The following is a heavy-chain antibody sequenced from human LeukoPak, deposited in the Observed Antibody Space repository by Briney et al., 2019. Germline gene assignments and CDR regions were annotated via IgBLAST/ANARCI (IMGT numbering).Heavy chain of an antibody. V-gene: IGHV3-21*01. CDR2: ISSSGSYI. CDR1: RFTFSSYS. CDR3: ARDLSGIAGYTYGRGIDY. Sequence: GGSLRLSCAASRFTFSSYSMNWVRQAPGKGLEWVSSISSSGSYIYYADSVKGRFTISRDNAKNSLYLQMNGLRAEDTAVYYCARDLSGIAGYTYGRGIDYWGQGTLVTVSS. D-gene: IGHD5-18*01. J-gene: IGHJ4*02.